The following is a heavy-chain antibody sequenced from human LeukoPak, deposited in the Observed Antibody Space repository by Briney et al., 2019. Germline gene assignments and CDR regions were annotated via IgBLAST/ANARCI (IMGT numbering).Heavy chain of an antibody. J-gene: IGHJ4*02. CDR1: GFTFSYYA. CDR3: AKTFNYGSGYNYKTFDS. V-gene: IGHV3-23*01. Sequence: GGSLRLSCAASGFTFSYYAMSWVRQAPGEGLEWVSGITGTDGSTYYADSVKGRFTISRDNSKSALYLQMNSLRAEDTALYYCAKTFNYGSGYNYKTFDSWGQGTLVTVSS. CDR2: ITGTDGST. D-gene: IGHD3-10*01.